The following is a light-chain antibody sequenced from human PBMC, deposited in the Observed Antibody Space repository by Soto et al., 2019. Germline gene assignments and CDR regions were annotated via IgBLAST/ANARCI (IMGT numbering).Light chain of an antibody. J-gene: IGKJ1*01. V-gene: IGKV3-15*01. Sequence: DIVMTQSPATLSVSPGERATLSCRASQSVGTKLAWYQQKPGQAPRLLIYGASIRATGFPARFSGSGSGTEFTLTISSLQLEDFAVYYCQHYDNWPPWTFGQGTKVEIK. CDR1: QSVGTK. CDR2: GAS. CDR3: QHYDNWPPWT.